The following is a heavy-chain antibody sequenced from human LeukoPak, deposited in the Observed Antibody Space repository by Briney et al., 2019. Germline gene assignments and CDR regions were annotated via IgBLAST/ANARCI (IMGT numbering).Heavy chain of an antibody. D-gene: IGHD6-19*01. CDR2: ILHDGGNE. CDR3: AKDGSLWGYGSGYYVY. V-gene: IGHV3-30-3*01. J-gene: IGHJ4*02. CDR1: GFTFSRYG. Sequence: GGSLRLSCAASGFTFSRYGMHWVRQAPGKGLEWVAVILHDGGNEYYADSVKGRFTISRDNSKNTVYLQMNSLRAEDTAVYFCAKDGSLWGYGSGYYVYWGQGALVTVSS.